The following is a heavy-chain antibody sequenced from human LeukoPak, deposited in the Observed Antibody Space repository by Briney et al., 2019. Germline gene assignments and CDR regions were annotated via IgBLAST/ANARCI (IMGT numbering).Heavy chain of an antibody. CDR3: ARVWSSGWNYFDY. CDR1: GYTFTNYA. D-gene: IGHD6-19*01. J-gene: IGHJ4*02. Sequence: ASVKVSCKTSGYTFTNYALNWVLQAPGQGLEWMGWINTNTGNPTYAQGFTGRFVFSLDTSVSTAYLQISSLKAEDTAVYYCARVWSSGWNYFDYWGQGTLVTVSS. V-gene: IGHV7-4-1*02. CDR2: INTNTGNP.